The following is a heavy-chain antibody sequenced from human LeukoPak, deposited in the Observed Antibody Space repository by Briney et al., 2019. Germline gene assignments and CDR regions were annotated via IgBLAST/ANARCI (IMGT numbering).Heavy chain of an antibody. Sequence: GGSLRLSCAASGFTFSTSAMNWVRQAPGKGLEWVSVIGGSGDTTYYADSVRGRFTISRDNFKNTLYLQMDSLTAEDTAIYYCAKSLDYDGGVLWALPQYWGQGTLVTVSS. CDR1: GFTFSTSA. CDR3: AKSLDYDGGVLWALPQY. CDR2: IGGSGDTT. V-gene: IGHV3-23*01. D-gene: IGHD3-22*01. J-gene: IGHJ4*02.